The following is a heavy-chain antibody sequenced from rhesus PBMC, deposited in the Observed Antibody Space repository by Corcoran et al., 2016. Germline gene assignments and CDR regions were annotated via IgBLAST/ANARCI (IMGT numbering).Heavy chain of an antibody. CDR3: ARVNTVAYY. CDR2: ISGSSVST. J-gene: IGHJ4*01. CDR1: GGSVSSSNW. Sequence: QVQLQESGPGLVKPSDTLSLTCAVSGGSVSSSNWWSWIRQPPGKGLEWIGYISGSSVSTSYNPSLKSRVTISTDTPKNQFSLKLSSVTAADTAVYYCARVNTVAYYWGQGVLVTVAS. D-gene: IGHD4-23*01. V-gene: IGHV4-65*01.